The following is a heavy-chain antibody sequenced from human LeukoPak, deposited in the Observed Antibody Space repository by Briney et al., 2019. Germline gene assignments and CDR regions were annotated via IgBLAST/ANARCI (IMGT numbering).Heavy chain of an antibody. CDR1: GGSISSGGYY. CDR2: IYYSGST. J-gene: IGHJ5*02. V-gene: IGHV4-31*03. Sequence: PSQTLSLTCTVSGGSISSGGYYWSWIRQHPGKGLEWIGYIYYSGSTYYNPFLKSRVTISVDTSKNQFSLKLSSVTAADTAVYYCARDQEKTNWFDPWGQGTLVTVSS. CDR3: ARDQEKTNWFDP.